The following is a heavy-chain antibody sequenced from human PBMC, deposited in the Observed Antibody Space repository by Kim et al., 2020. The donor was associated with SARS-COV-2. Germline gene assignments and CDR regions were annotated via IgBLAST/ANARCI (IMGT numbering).Heavy chain of an antibody. V-gene: IGHV4-34*01. CDR2: INHSGST. CDR1: GGSFSGYY. Sequence: SETLSLTCAVYGGSFSGYYWSWIRQPPGKGLEWIGEINHSGSTNYNPSLKSRVTISVDTSKNQFSLKLSSVTAADTAVYYCARAIGITIFWMSPGHKHYYFDYWGQGTLVTVSS. CDR3: ARAIGITIFWMSPGHKHYYFDY. D-gene: IGHD3-9*01. J-gene: IGHJ4*02.